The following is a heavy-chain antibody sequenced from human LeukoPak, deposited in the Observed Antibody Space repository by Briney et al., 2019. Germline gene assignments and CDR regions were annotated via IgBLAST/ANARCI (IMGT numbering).Heavy chain of an antibody. V-gene: IGHV1-24*01. J-gene: IGHJ3*02. CDR3: ARDPAEGGYAFDI. Sequence: ASVKVSCKVSGYTLTELSMHWVRQAPGKGLEWMGGFDPEDGETIYAQKFQGRVTITADESTSTAYMELSSLRSEDTAVYYCARDPAEGGYAFDIWGQGTMVTVSS. D-gene: IGHD3-16*01. CDR2: FDPEDGET. CDR1: GYTLTELS.